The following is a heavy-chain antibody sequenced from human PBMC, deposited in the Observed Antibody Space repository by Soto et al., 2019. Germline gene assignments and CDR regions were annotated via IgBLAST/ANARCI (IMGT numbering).Heavy chain of an antibody. D-gene: IGHD6-13*01. J-gene: IGHJ5*02. CDR2: INHSGST. CDR1: GGSFSGYY. Sequence: SETLSLTCAVYGGSFSGYYWTWIRQPPGTGLEWIGEINHSGSTNYNPSLKSRVTISVDTSKNQFSLKLSSVTAADTAVYYCVRVPGSSWYKGWFDPWGQGTLVTVSS. CDR3: VRVPGSSWYKGWFDP. V-gene: IGHV4-34*01.